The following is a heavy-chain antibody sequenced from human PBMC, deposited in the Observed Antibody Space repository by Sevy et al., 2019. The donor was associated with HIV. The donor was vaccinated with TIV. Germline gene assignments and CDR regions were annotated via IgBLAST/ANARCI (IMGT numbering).Heavy chain of an antibody. CDR3: ARGGVSTTTPFDY. CDR1: GGSTSNYR. CDR2: TYTSGSP. V-gene: IGHV4-4*07. D-gene: IGHD3-16*02. J-gene: IGHJ4*02. Sequence: SETLSLTCTVSGGSTSNYRWSWNRQPAGKGLEWIGRTYTSGSPNYNPSLKSRVAMSVDTSKNQFSLKLSSVTAADTAEYYCARGGVSTTTPFDYWGQGTLVTVSS.